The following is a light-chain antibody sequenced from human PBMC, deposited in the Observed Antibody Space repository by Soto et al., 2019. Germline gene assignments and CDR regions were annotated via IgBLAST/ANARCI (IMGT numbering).Light chain of an antibody. J-gene: IGKJ2*01. CDR2: ATS. Sequence: DIPMTQSPSSLSASVGDRVTITCRASQSISSYLNWYQQKQGKAPKLLIYATSSLQSGVPSGFSGGGSGTDFTLTISSLQPEDFATYYCQQSYSTPYTFGQGTKLEIK. CDR3: QQSYSTPYT. CDR1: QSISSY. V-gene: IGKV1-39*01.